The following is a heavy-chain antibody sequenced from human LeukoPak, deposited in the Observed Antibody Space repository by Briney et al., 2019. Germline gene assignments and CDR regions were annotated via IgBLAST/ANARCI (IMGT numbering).Heavy chain of an antibody. CDR1: GGSISSGSYY. Sequence: QPSQTLSLTCTVSGGSISSGSYYWSWIRQSPGRGLEWIGNIYHTETTTYNPSLRSRVTISIDTSKKQFALRLNSVTAADTAIYYCARGVDINTWGQGIRVTVSS. D-gene: IGHD3-9*01. V-gene: IGHV4-61*01. CDR2: IYHTETT. J-gene: IGHJ4*02. CDR3: ARGVDINT.